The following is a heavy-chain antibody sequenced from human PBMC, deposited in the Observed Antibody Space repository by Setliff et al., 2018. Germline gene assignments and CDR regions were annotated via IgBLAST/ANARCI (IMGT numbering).Heavy chain of an antibody. D-gene: IGHD3-22*01. V-gene: IGHV1-18*01. Sequence: GASVKVSCKASGGTFSSYAISWVRQAPGQGLEWMGWISSYNGKTNYAQKLQGRVTMTTDTSTSTAYMELRSLRSDDTAVYYCARDLDYQYYYETSGRDAFDIWGLGTMVTVSS. J-gene: IGHJ3*02. CDR1: GGTFSSYA. CDR2: ISSYNGKT. CDR3: ARDLDYQYYYETSGRDAFDI.